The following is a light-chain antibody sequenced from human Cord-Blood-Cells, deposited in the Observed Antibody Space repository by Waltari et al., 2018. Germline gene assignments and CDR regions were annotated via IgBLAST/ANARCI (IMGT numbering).Light chain of an antibody. CDR3: QQRSNWPPLT. CDR2: DAS. J-gene: IGKJ4*01. CDR1: QSVSSY. Sequence: IVLTQSPATLSLSPGERATLSCRASQSVSSYLAWYQQKPGQAPRLLIYDASNRATGIPARFSGKGSGTDFTLTISSLEPEDFAVYYCQQRSNWPPLTFGGGTKVEIK. V-gene: IGKV3-11*01.